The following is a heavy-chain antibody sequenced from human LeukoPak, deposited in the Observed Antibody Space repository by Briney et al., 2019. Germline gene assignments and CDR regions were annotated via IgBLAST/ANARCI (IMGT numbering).Heavy chain of an antibody. V-gene: IGHV3-74*01. D-gene: IGHD2-8*01. CDR2: VSTDGSTT. Sequence: GGSMRLSCAASGFTFSSHRMHWVRQAPGKGLVWVSCVSTDGSTTNYADSVKGRFTISRDNAKNTLYLQMNSLRVEDTAVYYCARDTNGLAYWGLGTRVTVSS. CDR3: ARDTNGLAY. CDR1: GFTFSSHR. J-gene: IGHJ4*02.